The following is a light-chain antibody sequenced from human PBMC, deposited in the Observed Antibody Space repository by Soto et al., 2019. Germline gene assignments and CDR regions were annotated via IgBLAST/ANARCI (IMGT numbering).Light chain of an antibody. CDR1: SSDVGGYNY. J-gene: IGLJ1*01. CDR2: EVS. CDR3: SSYTSSIFYV. V-gene: IGLV2-14*01. Sequence: QSALTQPASVSGSPGQSITISCTGRSSDVGGYNYVSWYQQHPGKAPKLMIYEVSNRPSGVSNRFSGSKSGNTASLTISGLQAEDEADYYCSSYTSSIFYVFGTGTKVTV.